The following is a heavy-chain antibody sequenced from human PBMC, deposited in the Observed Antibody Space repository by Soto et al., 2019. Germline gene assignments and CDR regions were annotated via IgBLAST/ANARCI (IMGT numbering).Heavy chain of an antibody. Sequence: QVQLQESGPGLVKPSQTLSLTCTVSGDSMGSGDYYWTWIRQPPGKGLKWIGYIYYIGTTFYNPSLESRVNISIDTSKNHFSLRLTSVTAADTAVYYCSRGSTYYGFLTWGQGTLVTVSS. CDR1: GDSMGSGDYY. J-gene: IGHJ5*02. CDR3: SRGSTYYGFLT. V-gene: IGHV4-30-4*01. CDR2: IYYIGTT. D-gene: IGHD3-10*01.